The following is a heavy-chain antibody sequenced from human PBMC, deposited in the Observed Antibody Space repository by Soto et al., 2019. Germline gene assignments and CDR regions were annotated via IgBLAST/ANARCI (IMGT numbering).Heavy chain of an antibody. J-gene: IGHJ3*02. CDR3: ARDKRRITMIVVSKGDAFDI. CDR1: GFTFSSYA. D-gene: IGHD3-22*01. Sequence: QVQLVESGGGVVQPGRSLRLSCAASGFTFSSYAMHWVRQAPGKGLEWVAVISYDGSNKYYADSVKGRFTISRDNSKNTLYLQMNSLRAEDTAVYYCARDKRRITMIVVSKGDAFDIWGQGTMVTVSS. V-gene: IGHV3-30-3*01. CDR2: ISYDGSNK.